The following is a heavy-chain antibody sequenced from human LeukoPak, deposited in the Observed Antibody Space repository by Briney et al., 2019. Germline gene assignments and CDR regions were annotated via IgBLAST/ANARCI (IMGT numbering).Heavy chain of an antibody. V-gene: IGHV3-21*01. CDR3: ARDRPDFWSGYYTFGY. Sequence: GRSLRLSCAASGFTFSSYSMNWVRQAPGKGLEWVSSISSGSSYIYYADSVKGRFTISRDNAKNSLFLQMNSLRAEDTAVYYCARDRPDFWSGYYTFGYWGQGTLVTVSS. CDR1: GFTFSSYS. D-gene: IGHD3-3*01. J-gene: IGHJ4*02. CDR2: ISSGSSYI.